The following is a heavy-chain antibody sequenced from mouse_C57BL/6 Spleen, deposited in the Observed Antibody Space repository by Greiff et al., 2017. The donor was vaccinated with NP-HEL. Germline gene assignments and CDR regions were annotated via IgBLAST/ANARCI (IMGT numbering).Heavy chain of an antibody. CDR2: INPSNGGT. J-gene: IGHJ1*03. V-gene: IGHV1-53*01. Sequence: QVQLQQPGTELVKPGASVKLSCKASGYTFTSYWMHWVKPRPGQGLEWIGNINPSNGGTNYNEKLKSKATLTVDKSSSTAYMQLSSRTSEDSAVYYCARPYGSSPVVDFDVWGTGTTVTVSS. CDR1: GYTFTSYW. D-gene: IGHD1-1*01. CDR3: ARPYGSSPVVDFDV.